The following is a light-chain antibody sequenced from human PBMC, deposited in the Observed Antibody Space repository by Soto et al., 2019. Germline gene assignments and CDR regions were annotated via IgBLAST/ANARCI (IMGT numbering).Light chain of an antibody. CDR3: SSFTTTYFYV. J-gene: IGLJ1*01. Sequence: QSALTQPASLSGSPGQSITISCTGTSSDIGAYDYVSWFQQHPGKAPKLIIYGVSHRPSGVSTRFSASRSAYTALLTISGLQAEDEADYYCSSFTTTYFYVFGPGTKVTVL. CDR2: GVS. V-gene: IGLV2-14*01. CDR1: SSDIGAYDY.